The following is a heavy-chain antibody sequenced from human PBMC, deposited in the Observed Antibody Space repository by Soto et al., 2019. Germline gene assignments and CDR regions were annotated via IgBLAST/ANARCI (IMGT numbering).Heavy chain of an antibody. Sequence: QVQLEESGGGVVQPGRSLRLSCTASGFSFDSYVMHWVRQAPGKGLEWVAVIWFDGSNKHYVDSVKGRFTISRDNSKNTLYLQMNNLRAEDTAVYYCARVNGDDIFDTWGQGALVTVSS. D-gene: IGHD4-17*01. J-gene: IGHJ4*02. CDR1: GFSFDSYV. V-gene: IGHV3-33*01. CDR3: ARVNGDDIFDT. CDR2: IWFDGSNK.